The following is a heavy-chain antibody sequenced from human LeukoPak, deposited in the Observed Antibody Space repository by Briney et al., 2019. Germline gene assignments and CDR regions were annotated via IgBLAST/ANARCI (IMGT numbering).Heavy chain of an antibody. CDR2: IYYSGST. J-gene: IGHJ4*02. Sequence: SETLSLTCTVSGGSISSYYWSWIRQPPGKGLEWIGYIYYSGSTNYNPSLKSRVTISVDTSKNQFSLKLSSVTAADTAVYYCARAVVTAIPVFFDYWGQGTLVTVSS. D-gene: IGHD2-21*02. CDR1: GGSISSYY. CDR3: ARAVVTAIPVFFDY. V-gene: IGHV4-59*01.